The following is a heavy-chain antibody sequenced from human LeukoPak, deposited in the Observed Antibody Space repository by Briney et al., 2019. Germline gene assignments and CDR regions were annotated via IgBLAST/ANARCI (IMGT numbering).Heavy chain of an antibody. V-gene: IGHV4-34*01. CDR3: ARGSGTPPDY. CDR2: INHSGST. Sequence: PSETLSLTCAVYGGSFSGYYWSWIRQPPGKGLEWIGEINHSGSTNYNPSLESRVTISVDTSKNQFSLKLSSVTAADTAVYYCARGSGTPPDYWGQGTLVTVSS. J-gene: IGHJ4*02. CDR1: GGSFSGYY. D-gene: IGHD3-10*01.